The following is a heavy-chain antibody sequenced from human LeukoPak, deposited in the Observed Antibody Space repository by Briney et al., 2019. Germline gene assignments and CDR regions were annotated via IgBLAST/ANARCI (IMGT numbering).Heavy chain of an antibody. D-gene: IGHD4-17*01. V-gene: IGHV3-64*01. CDR1: GFTFSSYA. CDR2: ISSNGGST. CDR3: AKDITVTTSYYFDY. J-gene: IGHJ4*02. Sequence: LPGGSLRLSCAASGFTFSSYAMHWVRQAPGKGLEYVSAISSNGGSTYYANSVKGRFTISRDNSKNTLYLQMNSLRAEDTAVYYCAKDITVTTSYYFDYWGQGTLVTVSS.